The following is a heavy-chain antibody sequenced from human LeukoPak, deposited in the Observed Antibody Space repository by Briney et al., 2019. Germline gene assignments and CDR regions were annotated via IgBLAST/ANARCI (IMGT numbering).Heavy chain of an antibody. CDR2: TYYRSKWYN. Sequence: SQTLSLTCAISGDSFSSNSAAWHWIRQSPSRGLEWLGRTYYRSKWYNDYVVSVKSRITINPDTSKNQFSLQLNSVTPEDTAVYYCAREMAGTCVFDIWGQGTMVTVSS. CDR1: GDSFSSNSAA. J-gene: IGHJ3*02. V-gene: IGHV6-1*01. CDR3: AREMAGTCVFDI. D-gene: IGHD1-14*01.